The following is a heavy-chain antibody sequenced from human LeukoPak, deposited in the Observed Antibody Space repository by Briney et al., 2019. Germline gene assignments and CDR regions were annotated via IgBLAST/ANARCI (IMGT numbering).Heavy chain of an antibody. CDR1: GGSISSGSYY. Sequence: SETLSLTCTVSGGSISSGSYYWSWIRLPAGKGLEWIGRIYTSGSTNYNPSLKSRVTISVDTSKNQFSLKLSSVTAADTAVYYCARGPTTMVRGVIGFDPWGQGTLVTVSS. J-gene: IGHJ5*02. CDR2: IYTSGST. CDR3: ARGPTTMVRGVIGFDP. V-gene: IGHV4-61*02. D-gene: IGHD3-10*01.